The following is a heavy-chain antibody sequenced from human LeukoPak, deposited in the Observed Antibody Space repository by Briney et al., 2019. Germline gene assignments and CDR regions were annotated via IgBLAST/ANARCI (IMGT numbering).Heavy chain of an antibody. CDR3: ARSMLTTNFDY. CDR1: GASIRSHY. V-gene: IGHV4-59*08. J-gene: IGHJ4*02. CDR2: INNGGST. D-gene: IGHD4/OR15-4a*01. Sequence: SETLSLTCSVSGASIRSHYWSWIRQPPGKGLEWIGYINNGGSTTYNPSLKSRVTISIDTSKNQFSLKLNSVTAADTAVYYCARSMLTTNFDYWGQGTLATVSS.